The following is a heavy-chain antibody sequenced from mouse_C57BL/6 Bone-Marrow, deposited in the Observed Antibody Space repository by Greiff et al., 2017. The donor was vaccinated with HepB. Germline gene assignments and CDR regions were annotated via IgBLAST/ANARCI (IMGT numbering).Heavy chain of an antibody. CDR1: GYSFTGYY. CDR3: ANYGSSPKRYFDV. Sequence: VQLKQSGPELVKPGASVKISCKASGYSFTGYYMHWVKQSHGNILDWIGYIYPYNGVSSYNQKFKGKATLTVDKSSSTAYMELRSLTSEDSAVYYCANYGSSPKRYFDVWGTGTTVTVSS. D-gene: IGHD1-1*01. CDR2: IYPYNGVS. V-gene: IGHV1-31*01. J-gene: IGHJ1*03.